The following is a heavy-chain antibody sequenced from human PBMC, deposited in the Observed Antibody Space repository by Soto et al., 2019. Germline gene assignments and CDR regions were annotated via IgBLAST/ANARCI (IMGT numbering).Heavy chain of an antibody. D-gene: IGHD3-3*01. CDR2: IYPGDSDT. Sequence: VESLKISCKGSGYIFTSYWIGWVRQMPGKGLEWMGIIYPGDSDTRYSPSFQGQVTSSADTSISTDYLQWSSLKASDTAMYYCARHYGFWSGASMDVWGQGTTVTVSS. V-gene: IGHV5-51*01. J-gene: IGHJ6*02. CDR3: ARHYGFWSGASMDV. CDR1: GYIFTSYW.